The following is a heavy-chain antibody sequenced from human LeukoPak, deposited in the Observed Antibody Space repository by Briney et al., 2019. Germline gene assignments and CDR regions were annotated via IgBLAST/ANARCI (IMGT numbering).Heavy chain of an antibody. CDR1: GGSFSGYY. J-gene: IGHJ3*02. CDR3: ARDSPGVDAFDI. CDR2: INHSGST. V-gene: IGHV4-34*01. D-gene: IGHD3-10*01. Sequence: PSETLSLTCAVYGGSFSGYYWSWIRQPPGKGLEWIGEINHSGSTNYNPSLKSRVTISVDTSKNQFSLRLSSVTAADTAVYYCARDSPGVDAFDIWGQGTMVTVSS.